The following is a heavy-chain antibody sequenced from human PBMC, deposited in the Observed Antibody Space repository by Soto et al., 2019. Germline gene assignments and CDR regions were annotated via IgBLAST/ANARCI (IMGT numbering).Heavy chain of an antibody. D-gene: IGHD2-15*01. CDR2: IRAYNGNT. V-gene: IGHV1-18*01. Sequence: QVQLVQSGAEVKKPGASVKVSCKASGYTFTSCGISWVRQALGQGLEWMGWIRAYNGNTNYGQKRHGRVTITTDASTSTAYMELRSLGSDDTAVYYCARVITLQRDDAFDIWGQGTIVTASS. CDR3: ARVITLQRDDAFDI. CDR1: GYTFTSCG. J-gene: IGHJ3*02.